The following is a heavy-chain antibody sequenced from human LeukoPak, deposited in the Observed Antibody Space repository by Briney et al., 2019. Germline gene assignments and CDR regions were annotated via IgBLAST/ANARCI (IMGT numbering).Heavy chain of an antibody. CDR1: GYTFTGYY. J-gene: IGHJ4*02. V-gene: IGHV1-2*02. CDR2: FNPNSGGT. D-gene: IGHD5-12*01. Sequence: ASVKVSCKASGYTFTGYYMHWVRQAPGQGLEGMGWFNPNSGGTNYAQKFQGRVTMTRDTSISTAYMELSRLRSDDTAVYYCARDLAQVGGYEDGYFDYWGQGTLVTVSS. CDR3: ARDLAQVGGYEDGYFDY.